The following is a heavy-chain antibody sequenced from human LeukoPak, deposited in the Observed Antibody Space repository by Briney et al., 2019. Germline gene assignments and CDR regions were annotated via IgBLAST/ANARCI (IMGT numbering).Heavy chain of an antibody. CDR1: PFIFSGHW. D-gene: IGHD6-13*01. Sequence: GGSLRLSCEASPFIFSGHWLNWVRQTPGKGLEWVASIKEDGSERQYVDSVKGRFSISRDNTKGSLFLQLNSLRAEDTAVYYCARDWEQQLATISMDVWGQGTTVTVSS. CDR2: IKEDGSER. J-gene: IGHJ6*02. CDR3: ARDWEQQLATISMDV. V-gene: IGHV3-7*03.